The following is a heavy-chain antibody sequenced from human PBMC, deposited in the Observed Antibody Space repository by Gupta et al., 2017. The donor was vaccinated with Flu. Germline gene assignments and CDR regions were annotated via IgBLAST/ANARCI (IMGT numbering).Heavy chain of an antibody. CDR2: IRSKANSYAT. CDR3: ARGMDGGWFDP. Sequence: EVQLVDSGGGFVQPGGSLNLSCAASGFTFSGSTMYWVRQASGKGLEWVSRIRSKANSYATVYAASVKGRFTISRDDSKNTAYLQMNSLQTDDTAVYYCARGMDGGWFDPRGQGTLVTVSS. V-gene: IGHV3-73*01. J-gene: IGHJ5*02. D-gene: IGHD3/OR15-3a*01. CDR1: GFTFSGST.